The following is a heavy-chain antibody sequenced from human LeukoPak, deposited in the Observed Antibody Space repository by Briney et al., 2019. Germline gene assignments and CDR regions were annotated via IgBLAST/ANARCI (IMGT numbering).Heavy chain of an antibody. CDR1: GYTFINYY. D-gene: IGHD4-11*01. J-gene: IGHJ5*01. V-gene: IGHV1-46*01. Sequence: ASVKVSCKASGYTFINYYMHWVRQAPGQGLEWMGIINPSAGSTTYAQNFQGRVTMTRDTSTNTVYMELNSLRSDDTAVYYCARQRDSNWFDYWGQGTLVTVSS. CDR2: INPSAGST. CDR3: ARQRDSNWFDY.